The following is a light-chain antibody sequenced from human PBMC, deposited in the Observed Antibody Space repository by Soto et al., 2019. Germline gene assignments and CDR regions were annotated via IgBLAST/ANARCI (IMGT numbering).Light chain of an antibody. J-gene: IGKJ1*01. Sequence: LQMPRSPSTFCASVGDRATITCRASQDISNYLAWFQQKPGKGPKRLIYAASSLQSGVPSRFSGSGSGTEFTLTISSLQPEDFATYYCLHHDGYPRTFGQGTKVDI. CDR1: QDISNY. V-gene: IGKV1-17*03. CDR2: AAS. CDR3: LHHDGYPRT.